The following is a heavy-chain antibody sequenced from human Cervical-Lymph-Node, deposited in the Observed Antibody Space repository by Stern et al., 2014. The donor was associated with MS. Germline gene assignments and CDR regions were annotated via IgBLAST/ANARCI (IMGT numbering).Heavy chain of an antibody. J-gene: IGHJ6*02. D-gene: IGHD2-2*01. Sequence: EVQLEESGAEVKQPGESLKISCKGSGYNFGDYWIGWVRQKPGKGLEWVGTIFPADSDSRYSPSIEGQDTISADESISTAFLQSSSLKASDTGIYYCARHQPAATFAMDVWGQGTTVIVSS. V-gene: IGHV5-51*01. CDR1: GYNFGDYW. CDR2: IFPADSDS. CDR3: ARHQPAATFAMDV.